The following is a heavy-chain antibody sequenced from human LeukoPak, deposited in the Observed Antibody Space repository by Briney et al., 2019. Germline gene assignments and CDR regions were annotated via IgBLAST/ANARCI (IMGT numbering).Heavy chain of an antibody. Sequence: GGSLRLSCAASGFTFSSSWMHWVRQAPGKGLVWVSRINTDGRTTTYADSVKGRFTISRDNAKSTVYLQMNSLRPEGTALYYCAKSLGSQDYWGQGTLVTVS. J-gene: IGHJ4*02. CDR1: GFTFSSSW. CDR2: INTDGRTT. V-gene: IGHV3-74*01. D-gene: IGHD6-19*01. CDR3: AKSLGSQDY.